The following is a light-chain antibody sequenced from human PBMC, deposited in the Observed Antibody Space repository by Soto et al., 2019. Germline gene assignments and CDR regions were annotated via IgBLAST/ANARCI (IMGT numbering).Light chain of an antibody. CDR3: SAWDDSLSGVV. CDR2: GNS. J-gene: IGLJ3*02. Sequence: QSVLTQPPSASGTPGQRVTLSCSGSSSNIGYNAVNRYQQLPGKAPKLLMHGNSQRPSGVPDRFSGSKSGTSASLAISGLRTEDEADYYCSAWDDSLSGVVFGGGTKLTVL. CDR1: SSNIGYNA. V-gene: IGLV1-47*02.